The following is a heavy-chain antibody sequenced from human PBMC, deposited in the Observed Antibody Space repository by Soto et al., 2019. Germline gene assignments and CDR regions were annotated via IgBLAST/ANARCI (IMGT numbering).Heavy chain of an antibody. D-gene: IGHD3-16*01. CDR1: GFKFSNYA. J-gene: IGHJ4*02. Sequence: GGSLRLSCAASGFKFSNYAMSWVRQAPGKGLEWASLISATGGGTYYADSVKGRFTISRDNSHNTLYLQVHSLTAEDTAVYYCAKDRRAGGNSAFYFDFWGQGAQVTVSS. CDR2: ISATGGGT. CDR3: AKDRRAGGNSAFYFDF. V-gene: IGHV3-23*01.